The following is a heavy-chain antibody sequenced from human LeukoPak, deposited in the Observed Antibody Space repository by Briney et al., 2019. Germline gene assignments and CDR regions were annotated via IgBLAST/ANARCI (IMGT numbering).Heavy chain of an antibody. D-gene: IGHD1-26*01. Sequence: SETLSLTCAVSGDSISSSNWWSWVRQPPGKGLEWIGEIYHSGSTNYNPSLKSGVTISVDTSKNQFSLKLSSVTAADTAVYYCARVSVGSNFDSWGQGTLVTVSS. CDR2: IYHSGST. CDR3: ARVSVGSNFDS. CDR1: GDSISSSNW. J-gene: IGHJ4*02. V-gene: IGHV4-4*02.